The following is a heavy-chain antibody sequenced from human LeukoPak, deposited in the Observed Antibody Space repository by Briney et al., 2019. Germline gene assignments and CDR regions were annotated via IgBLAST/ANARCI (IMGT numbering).Heavy chain of an antibody. CDR2: ISPTGNSV. CDR1: GFTFRSYT. V-gene: IGHV3-21*01. D-gene: IGHD5-12*01. Sequence: GGSLRLSCAASGFTFRSYTMNWVRQAPGKGLEWISSISPTGNSVYYADSLKGRSTISRDAAKNSLYLQMSSLRADDTAMYYCARDFMGESGYAGYWGQGTLVTVSS. J-gene: IGHJ4*02. CDR3: ARDFMGESGYAGY.